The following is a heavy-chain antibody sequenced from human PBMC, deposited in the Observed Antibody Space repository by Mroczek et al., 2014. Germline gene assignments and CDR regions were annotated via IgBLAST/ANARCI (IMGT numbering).Heavy chain of an antibody. CDR2: IYYSGST. Sequence: VQLVESGPGLVKPSQTLSLTCTVSGGSISSGGYYWSWIRQHPGKGLEWIGYIYYSGSTYYNPSLKSRVTISVDTSKNQFSLKLSSVTAADTAVYYCARERGDGSAPTTTENLVQKNNWFDPWGQGTLVTVSS. V-gene: IGHV4-31*03. J-gene: IGHJ5*02. D-gene: IGHD1-26*01. CDR3: ARERGDGSAPTTTENLVQKNNWFDP. CDR1: GGSISSGGYY.